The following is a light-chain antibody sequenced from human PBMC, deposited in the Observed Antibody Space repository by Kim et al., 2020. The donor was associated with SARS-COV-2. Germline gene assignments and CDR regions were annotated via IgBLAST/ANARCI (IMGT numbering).Light chain of an antibody. CDR2: GKN. CDR1: SLRSYY. Sequence: SSELTQDPAVSVALGQTVRITCQGDSLRSYYASWYQQKPGQAPVLVIYGKNNRPSGIPDRFSGSSSGNTASLTINGAQAEDEADYYCNSRVSSGNHHCVF. CDR3: NSRVSSGNHHCV. V-gene: IGLV3-19*01. J-gene: IGLJ3*02.